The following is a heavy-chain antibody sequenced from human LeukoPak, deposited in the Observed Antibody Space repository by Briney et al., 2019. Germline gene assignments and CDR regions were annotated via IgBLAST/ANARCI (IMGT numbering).Heavy chain of an antibody. CDR2: ISSSSSYI. J-gene: IGHJ6*02. D-gene: IGHD3-22*01. CDR1: GFTFSSYW. Sequence: PGGSLRLSCAASGFTFSSYWMSWVRQAPGKGLEWVSSISSSSSYIYYADSVKGRFTISRDNAKNSLYLQMNSLRAEDTAAYYCARDRGYYYDSSGYPLGYYGMDVWGQGTTVTVSS. CDR3: ARDRGYYYDSSGYPLGYYGMDV. V-gene: IGHV3-21*01.